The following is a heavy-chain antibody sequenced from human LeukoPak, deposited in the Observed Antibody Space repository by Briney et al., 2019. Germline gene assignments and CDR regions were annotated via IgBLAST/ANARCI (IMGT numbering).Heavy chain of an antibody. Sequence: SETLSLTCSVSGYSITDGYYWGWIRQPPGQGLEWIGIVYHSGSGNSYYNPSLKSRLTISIDTSKNHFSLKLSSVTAADTAIYYCARGVTLIAARVVYYYMDVWGKGTTVTVSS. CDR3: ARGVTLIAARVVYYYMDV. D-gene: IGHD6-6*01. J-gene: IGHJ6*03. CDR1: GYSITDGYY. V-gene: IGHV4-38-2*02. CDR2: VYHSGSGNS.